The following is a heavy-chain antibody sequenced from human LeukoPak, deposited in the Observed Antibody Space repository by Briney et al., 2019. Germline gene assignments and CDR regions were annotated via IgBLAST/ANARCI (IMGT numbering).Heavy chain of an antibody. CDR3: ARVWEAVARTGYYYYYYMDV. CDR1: GGTFSSYA. CDR2: IIPIFGTA. Sequence: SVKVSCKASGGTFSSYAISWVRQAPGQGLEWMGGIIPIFGTANYAQEFQGRVTITADESTSTAYMELSSLRSEDTAVYYCARVWEAVARTGYYYYYYMDVWGKGTTVTVSS. V-gene: IGHV1-69*01. J-gene: IGHJ6*03. D-gene: IGHD6-19*01.